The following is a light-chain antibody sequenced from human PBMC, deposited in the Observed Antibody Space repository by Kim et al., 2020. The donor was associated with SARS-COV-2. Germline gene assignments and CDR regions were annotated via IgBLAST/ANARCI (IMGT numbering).Light chain of an antibody. CDR3: QAWDSNTAVV. J-gene: IGLJ2*01. Sequence: SYELTQPPSVSVSPGQTASITCSGDKLGDKYACWYQQKPGQSPVLVIYQDTKRPSGIPERFSGSNSGNTATLTISGTQAIDEADYYCQAWDSNTAVVFGG. CDR2: QDT. V-gene: IGLV3-1*01. CDR1: KLGDKY.